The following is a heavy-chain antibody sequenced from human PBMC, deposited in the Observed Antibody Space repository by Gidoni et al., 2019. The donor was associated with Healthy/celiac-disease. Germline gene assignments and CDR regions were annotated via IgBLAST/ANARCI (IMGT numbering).Heavy chain of an antibody. CDR2: ISGSGGST. V-gene: IGHV3-23*01. CDR1: GFTFSSYA. D-gene: IGHD2-21*01. CDR3: AKECFTYPAPFDY. J-gene: IGHJ4*02. Sequence: EVQLLESGGGLVQPGGSLRLSCAASGFTFSSYAMSWVRQAPGKGREWVSAISGSGGSTYYAASVKARFPISRDNSKNTLFLQMTSRRAEDTAVYYCAKECFTYPAPFDYWGQGTLVTVSS.